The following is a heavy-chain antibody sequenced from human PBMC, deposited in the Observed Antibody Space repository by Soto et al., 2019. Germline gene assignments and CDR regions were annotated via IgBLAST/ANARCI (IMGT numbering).Heavy chain of an antibody. CDR3: ASRDLRDFDWLSSRYGMDV. Sequence: GSLRLSCAASGFTFSSYAMSWVRQAPGKGLEWVSAISGSGGSTYYADSVKGRFTISRDNSKNTLYLQMNSLRAEDTAVYYCASRDLRDFDWLSSRYGMDVWGQGTTVTVSS. CDR2: ISGSGGST. J-gene: IGHJ6*02. CDR1: GFTFSSYA. V-gene: IGHV3-23*01. D-gene: IGHD3-9*01.